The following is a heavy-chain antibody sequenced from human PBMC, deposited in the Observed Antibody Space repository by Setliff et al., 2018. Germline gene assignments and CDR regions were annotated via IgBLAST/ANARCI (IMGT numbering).Heavy chain of an antibody. D-gene: IGHD3-22*01. Sequence: GGSLRLSCAASGFTFDSHTMNWVRQAPGKGLEWVSSISGSSAYKYYADSLKGRFTISRDNAKSSLYLQVDSLRAKDTAVYYCARNYYDSRTFDQWGQGTLVTVSS. V-gene: IGHV3-21*01. CDR3: ARNYYDSRTFDQ. J-gene: IGHJ4*02. CDR1: GFTFDSHT. CDR2: ISGSSAYK.